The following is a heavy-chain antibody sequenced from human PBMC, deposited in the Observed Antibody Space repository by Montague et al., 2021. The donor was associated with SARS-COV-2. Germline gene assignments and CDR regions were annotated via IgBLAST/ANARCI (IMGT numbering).Heavy chain of an antibody. D-gene: IGHD1-7*01. CDR3: AREQPYNWNYDRPHFDY. V-gene: IGHV3-48*03. CDR2: ISSSGSTL. CDR1: GFTFSSYE. J-gene: IGHJ4*02. Sequence: SLRLSCSASGFTFSSYEMTWVRQAPGKGPEWVSYISSSGSTLHYXDSVKGRFTISRDNAKNSLYLQMNSLRAEDTAVYYCAREQPYNWNYDRPHFDYWGQGTLVTVSS.